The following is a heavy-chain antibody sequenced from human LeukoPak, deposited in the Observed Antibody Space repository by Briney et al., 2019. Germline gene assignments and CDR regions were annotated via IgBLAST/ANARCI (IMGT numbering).Heavy chain of an antibody. CDR2: SYHTGNT. CDR1: GGSISSSSYY. Sequence: KSSETLSLTCTVSGGSISSSSYYWAWIRQSPGKGLEWIGSSYHTGNTYYNPSLKSRVSISLDTSKNQFSLKLRSVTAADTAVYYCAREGTHRSSWYHWFDPWGQGTLVTVSS. J-gene: IGHJ5*02. V-gene: IGHV4-39*07. D-gene: IGHD6-13*01. CDR3: AREGTHRSSWYHWFDP.